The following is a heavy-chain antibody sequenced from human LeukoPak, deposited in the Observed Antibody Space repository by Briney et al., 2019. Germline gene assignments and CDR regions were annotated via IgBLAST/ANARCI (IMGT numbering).Heavy chain of an antibody. CDR3: TKDLATSFP. CDR1: GFTFSSYA. CDR2: ISVSAGST. V-gene: IGHV3-23*01. Sequence: GGSLRLSCAASGFTFSSYAMSWVRQAPGKGLDWVSAISVSAGSTYYADSVKGRFTISRDNSKNTLYLEMNSLRAEDTAVYYCTKDLATSFPWGQGTLVTVSS. D-gene: IGHD3-16*02. J-gene: IGHJ5*02.